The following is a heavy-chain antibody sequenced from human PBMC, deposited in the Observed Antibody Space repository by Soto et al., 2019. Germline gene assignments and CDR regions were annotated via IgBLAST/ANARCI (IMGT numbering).Heavy chain of an antibody. J-gene: IGHJ3*02. CDR1: GYSSTSYW. V-gene: IGHV5-51*01. Sequence: GQYLKISCKGSGYSSTSYWIGWVRQMHGKSLEWMGLIYPGASDTRYSPSFQGQVTISADKSISTAYLQWSSLKASDTAMYYCARQGILPYCGGYCYYSFDIWRQATMGTVSS. D-gene: IGHD2-21*02. CDR2: IYPGASDT. CDR3: ARQGILPYCGGYCYYSFDI.